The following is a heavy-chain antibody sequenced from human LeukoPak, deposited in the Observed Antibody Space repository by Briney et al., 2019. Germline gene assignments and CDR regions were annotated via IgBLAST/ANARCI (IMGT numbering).Heavy chain of an antibody. V-gene: IGHV1-8*01. J-gene: IGHJ6*02. CDR3: ARGGLYYDYVWGSYRYTHYYYGMDV. CDR2: MNPNSGNT. D-gene: IGHD3-16*02. Sequence: GASVKVSFKASGYTFTSYDINWVRQATGQGLEWMGWMNPNSGNTGYAQKFQGRVTMTRNTSISTAYMELSSLRSEDTAVYYCARGGLYYDYVWGSYRYTHYYYGMDVWGQGTTVTVSS. CDR1: GYTFTSYD.